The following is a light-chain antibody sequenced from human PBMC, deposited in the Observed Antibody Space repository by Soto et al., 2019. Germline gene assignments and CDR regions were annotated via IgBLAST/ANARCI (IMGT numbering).Light chain of an antibody. CDR1: QSVLYSSNNKNY. CDR3: QQYYSTPQT. Sequence: DIVMTQSPDSLAVSLGERGTINCKSSQSVLYSSNNKNYLAWYQQKPGQPPKLLIYWASTRESGDPDRFSGSGSGTDFTLTISSLQAEDVAVYYCQQYYSTPQTFGQGTKVEIK. CDR2: WAS. J-gene: IGKJ1*01. V-gene: IGKV4-1*01.